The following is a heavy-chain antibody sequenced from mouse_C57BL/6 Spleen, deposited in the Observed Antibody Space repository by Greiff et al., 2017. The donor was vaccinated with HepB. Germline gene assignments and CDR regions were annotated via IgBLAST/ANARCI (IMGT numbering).Heavy chain of an antibody. Sequence: EVNVVESGGGLVQPKGSLKLSCAASGFTFNTYAMHWVRQAPGKGLEWVARIRSKSSNYATYYADSVKDRFTISRDDSQSMLYLQMNNLKTEDTAMYYCVRERYYYGSSPSYAMDYWGQGTSVTVSS. CDR3: VRERYYYGSSPSYAMDY. CDR1: GFTFNTYA. D-gene: IGHD1-1*01. CDR2: IRSKSSNYAT. V-gene: IGHV10-3*01. J-gene: IGHJ4*01.